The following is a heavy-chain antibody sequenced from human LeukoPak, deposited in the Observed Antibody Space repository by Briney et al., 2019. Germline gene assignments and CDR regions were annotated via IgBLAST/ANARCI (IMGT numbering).Heavy chain of an antibody. J-gene: IGHJ4*02. Sequence: PSQTLSLTCTVSGGSISSGGYYWSWIRQPPGTGLEWIGYIYHSGSTYYNPSLKSRVTISVDRSKNQFSLKLSSVTAADTAVYYCARGLVVPAATPLYYFDYWGQGTLVTVSS. V-gene: IGHV4-30-2*01. D-gene: IGHD2-2*01. CDR1: GGSISSGGYY. CDR3: ARGLVVPAATPLYYFDY. CDR2: IYHSGST.